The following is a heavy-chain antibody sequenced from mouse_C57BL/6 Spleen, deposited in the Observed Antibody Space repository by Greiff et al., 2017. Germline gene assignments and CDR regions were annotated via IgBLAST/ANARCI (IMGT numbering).Heavy chain of an antibody. Sequence: VQLQESGPGLVAPSQSLSITCTVSGFSFTSYGVSWVRQPPGQGLEWLGVIWGDGSTNYHSALIARLSISKDNSKSQVFLKLNSLQTDDTATYYCAKGGIYDYDDPFDYWGQGTTLTVSS. CDR3: AKGGIYDYDDPFDY. D-gene: IGHD2-4*01. J-gene: IGHJ2*01. CDR1: GFSFTSYG. CDR2: IWGDGST. V-gene: IGHV2-3*01.